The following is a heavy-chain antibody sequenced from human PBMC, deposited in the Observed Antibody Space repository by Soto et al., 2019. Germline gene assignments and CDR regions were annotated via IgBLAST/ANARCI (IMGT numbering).Heavy chain of an antibody. CDR2: ISGSGGST. CDR1: GFTFSSYA. V-gene: IGHV3-23*01. J-gene: IGHJ3*02. Sequence: EVQLLESGGGLVQPGGSLRLSCAASGFTFSSYAMSWVRQAPGKGLEWVSAISGSGGSTYYADSVKGRFTISRDNSKNTLYLQMNSQRAEDTAVYYCAKVGSGWYDAFDIWGQGTMVTVSS. D-gene: IGHD6-19*01. CDR3: AKVGSGWYDAFDI.